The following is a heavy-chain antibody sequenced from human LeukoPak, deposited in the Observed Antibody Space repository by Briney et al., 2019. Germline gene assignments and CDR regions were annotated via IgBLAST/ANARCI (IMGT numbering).Heavy chain of an antibody. CDR3: AREYSGSENGMDV. Sequence: ASVKVSCKASRYTFTGYYMHWVRQAPGQGVEWVGWINPNIVVTNYVQKFQGRVIMTRDTSIRKAYMELSRLRYDEAAVYYCAREYSGSENGMDVWGQGTTVTVSS. V-gene: IGHV1-2*02. CDR1: RYTFTGYY. CDR2: INPNIVVT. D-gene: IGHD1-26*01. J-gene: IGHJ6*02.